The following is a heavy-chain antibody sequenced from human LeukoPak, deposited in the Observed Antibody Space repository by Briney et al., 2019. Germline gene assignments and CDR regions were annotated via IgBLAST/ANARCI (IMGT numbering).Heavy chain of an antibody. J-gene: IGHJ4*02. D-gene: IGHD3-3*02. Sequence: GSLRLSCSASGFTFSSYSMNSVRQAPGKGLEWVSSIRNSSSYIYYADSVKGRFTISRDNAKNSLYLQMNSLRAEDTAVYYCARDISPDDYWGQGTLVTVSS. V-gene: IGHV3-21*01. CDR1: GFTFSSYS. CDR2: IRNSSSYI. CDR3: ARDISPDDY.